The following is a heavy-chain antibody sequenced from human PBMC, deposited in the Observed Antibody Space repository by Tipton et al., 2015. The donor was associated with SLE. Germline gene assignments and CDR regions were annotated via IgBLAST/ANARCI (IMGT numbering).Heavy chain of an antibody. V-gene: IGHV1-69*18. J-gene: IGHJ3*02. CDR1: GGTFSSFA. CDR3: ATGGGALHI. Sequence: QLVQSGAEVKKPGSSVKVSCKASGGTFSSFAISWVRQAPGQGLEWMGRIIPIFGTANYAQKFQGRVRITADDSRSTVYMELSSLRSEDTAIYYCATGGGALHIWGQGTMVTVSS. CDR2: IIPIFGTA. D-gene: IGHD3-10*01.